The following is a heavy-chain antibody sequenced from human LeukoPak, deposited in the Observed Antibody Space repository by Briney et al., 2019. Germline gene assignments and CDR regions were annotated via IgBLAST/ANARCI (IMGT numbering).Heavy chain of an antibody. CDR3: ASANVYYGDGYYPVVGYYFDY. J-gene: IGHJ4*02. CDR2: ARNKANSYTT. Sequence: GGSLRLSCAASGFTFSDHYMDWVRQALGKGLEWVGRARNKANSYTTEYAASVKGRFTISRDDTKNSLYLQMNSLKTGDTAVYYCASANVYYGDGYYPVVGYYFDYWGQGTLVTVSS. D-gene: IGHD3-22*01. CDR1: GFTFSDHY. V-gene: IGHV3-72*01.